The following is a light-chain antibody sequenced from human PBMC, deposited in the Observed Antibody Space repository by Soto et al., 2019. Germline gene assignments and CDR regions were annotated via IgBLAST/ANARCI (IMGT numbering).Light chain of an antibody. CDR3: MQGTHWEIT. V-gene: IGKV2-30*02. CDR1: QSLVHSDGIAY. Sequence: DVVMTQSPLSLPVTLGQPASISCRSNQSLVHSDGIAYFSWFQQRPGRSPRRLIYKVSNRVSGVTDRFSGSGSGNDFALKIRRVEVEDVGVYYCMQGTHWEITFGQGIRMEIK. CDR2: KVS. J-gene: IGKJ5*01.